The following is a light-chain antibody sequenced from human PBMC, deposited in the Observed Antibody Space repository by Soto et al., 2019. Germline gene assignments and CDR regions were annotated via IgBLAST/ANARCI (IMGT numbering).Light chain of an antibody. CDR1: SSNIGSST. CDR2: SNS. J-gene: IGLJ2*01. V-gene: IGLV1-44*01. Sequence: QSVLTQPPSASGTPGQRVTISCSGSSSNIGSSTVNWYQQVPGRAPKVLIYSNSQRSSGVPDRFSGSKSGTSASLAISGLQSEDEADYYCAAWDDSLSGRVIFGGGTKVTVL. CDR3: AAWDDSLSGRVI.